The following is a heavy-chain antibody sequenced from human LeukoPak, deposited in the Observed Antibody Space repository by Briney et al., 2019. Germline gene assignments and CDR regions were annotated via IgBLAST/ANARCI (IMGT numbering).Heavy chain of an antibody. D-gene: IGHD3-3*01. J-gene: IGHJ4*02. CDR2: IKQDGSEK. V-gene: IGHV3-7*01. Sequence: PGGSLRLSCAASGFTFSSYAMSWVRQAPGKGLEWVANIKQDGSEKYYVDSVKGRFTISGDNAKNSLYLQMNSLRAEDTAVHYCARDDVAPVNDFWSDYWGQGTLVTVSS. CDR3: ARDDVAPVNDFWSDY. CDR1: GFTFSSYA.